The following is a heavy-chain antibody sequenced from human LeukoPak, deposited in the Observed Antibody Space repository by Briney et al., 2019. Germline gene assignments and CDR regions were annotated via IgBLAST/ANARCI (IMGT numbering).Heavy chain of an antibody. V-gene: IGHV3-23*01. CDR2: ISGSGGST. D-gene: IGHD3-10*01. CDR3: AKDLRGSGSYYNLFDY. CDR1: GFTFSSYA. Sequence: AGGSLRLSCAASGFTFSSYAMSWVRQAPGKGLEWVSAISGSGGSTYYADSVKGRFTISRDNSKNTLDLQINSLRAEDTAVYYCAKDLRGSGSYYNLFDYWGQGTLVTVSS. J-gene: IGHJ4*02.